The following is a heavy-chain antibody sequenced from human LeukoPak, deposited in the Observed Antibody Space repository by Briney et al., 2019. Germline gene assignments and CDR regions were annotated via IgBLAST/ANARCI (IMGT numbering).Heavy chain of an antibody. CDR1: GFTFSYYW. D-gene: IGHD3-10*01. Sequence: QTGGSLRLSCAASGFTFSYYWMGWVRQAPGKGLEWVANIKQDGSEKYYVDSVRGRFTISRDNAKNSLYLQMNSLRAEDTAVYYCARDLVRGVTNDAFDIWGQGTMVTVSS. CDR3: ARDLVRGVTNDAFDI. CDR2: IKQDGSEK. V-gene: IGHV3-7*05. J-gene: IGHJ3*02.